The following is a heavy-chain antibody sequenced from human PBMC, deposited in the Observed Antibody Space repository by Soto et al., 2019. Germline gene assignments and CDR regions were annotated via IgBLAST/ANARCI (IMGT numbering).Heavy chain of an antibody. Sequence: LSLTCSVSGDSMSSGTYHWDWIRQPPGKGLEWIGTIYYSGTTHYNPSLKSRVTISVDTSKNQFSLKLSSVTAADTAVYYCARGCITMVRGVISPYGMDVWGQGTTVTVSS. V-gene: IGHV4-39*01. D-gene: IGHD3-10*01. CDR1: GDSMSSGTYH. CDR3: ARGCITMVRGVISPYGMDV. CDR2: IYYSGTT. J-gene: IGHJ6*02.